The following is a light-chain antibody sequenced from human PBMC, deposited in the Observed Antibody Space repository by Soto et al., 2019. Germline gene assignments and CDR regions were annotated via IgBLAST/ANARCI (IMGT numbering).Light chain of an antibody. J-gene: IGKJ5*01. CDR3: HQRDK. Sequence: EIVLTQSPGTLSLSPGERATVSCRASHSVTGCYLAWYQQVRGQPPRLIIYDTSNRVTSIPARVSGSRSRTNFTLPNSSQEPVDFADYFYHQRDKFGRGTRLEIK. V-gene: IGKV3-11*01. CDR2: DTS. CDR1: HSVTGCY.